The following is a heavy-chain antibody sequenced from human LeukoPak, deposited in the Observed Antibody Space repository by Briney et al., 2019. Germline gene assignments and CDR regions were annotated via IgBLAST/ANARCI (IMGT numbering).Heavy chain of an antibody. J-gene: IGHJ4*02. CDR1: GGSISSSNYY. CDR2: IYYRGNA. V-gene: IGHV4-39*07. D-gene: IGHD3-22*01. CDR3: AREEDRSGD. Sequence: SETLSPTCTVSGGSISSSNYYWAWIRQPPGQGLEWLGSIYYRGNAYYNPSLKSRVTISVDTSKNQFSLSLSSVTAADTAVYYCAREEDRSGDWGQGTLVTVTS.